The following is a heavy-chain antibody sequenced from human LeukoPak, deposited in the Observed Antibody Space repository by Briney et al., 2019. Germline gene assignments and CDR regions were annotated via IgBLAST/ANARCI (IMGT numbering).Heavy chain of an antibody. CDR2: IYNSRRT. D-gene: IGHD1-26*01. CDR3: ARGGSGTYRFDH. J-gene: IGHJ4*02. V-gene: IGHV4-31*03. CDR1: DGSITSGGYY. Sequence: SQTLSLTCTVSDGSITSGGYYWTWIRQHPEKGLEWIGYIYNSRRTHYNLSLRSRLTISLDTSKNQFSLNLKSVTAADTAVYYCARGGSGTYRFDHWGRGSLVTIPS.